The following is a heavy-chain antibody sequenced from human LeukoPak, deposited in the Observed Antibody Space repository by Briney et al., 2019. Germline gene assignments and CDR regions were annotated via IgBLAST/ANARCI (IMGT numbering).Heavy chain of an antibody. Sequence: GGSLRLSCAASGFSFITYEMNWVRQAPGKGLEWVSGISWNSGSIGYADSVKGRFTISRDNAKNSLYLQMNSLRAEDTALYYCAKASGIAVAGTGMDVWGKGTTVTISS. CDR1: GFSFITYE. V-gene: IGHV3-9*01. D-gene: IGHD6-19*01. CDR2: ISWNSGSI. J-gene: IGHJ6*03. CDR3: AKASGIAVAGTGMDV.